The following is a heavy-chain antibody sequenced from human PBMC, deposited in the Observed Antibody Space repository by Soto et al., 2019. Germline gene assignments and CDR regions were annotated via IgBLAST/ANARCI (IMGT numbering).Heavy chain of an antibody. J-gene: IGHJ4*02. CDR3: VRDKDGTHNFDY. CDR2: ISSRHNPT. Sequence: QVQLVESGGGSIKPGESLRLSCAASGFTFSTYYMAWIRQPPGKGLEWVSYISSRHNPTYYADSVKGRFTISRDNAKNSLYLHMTSLRADDTAVYYCVRDKDGTHNFDYWGQGTLVTVSS. V-gene: IGHV3-11*01. CDR1: GFTFSTYY. D-gene: IGHD1-26*01.